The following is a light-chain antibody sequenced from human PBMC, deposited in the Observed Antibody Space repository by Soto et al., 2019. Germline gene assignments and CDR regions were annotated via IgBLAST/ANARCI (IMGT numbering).Light chain of an antibody. V-gene: IGKV1D-13*01. CDR1: QGISSA. J-gene: IGKJ5*01. CDR2: DAS. CDR3: QQFNNYIT. Sequence: IQLTQSPSSLSSSVGDRVTITCRASQGISSALAWYQQKPGKAPKLLIYDASSLESGVPSRFSGSGSGTDFTLTISSLQPEDFATYYCQQFNNYITFGQGTRLEIK.